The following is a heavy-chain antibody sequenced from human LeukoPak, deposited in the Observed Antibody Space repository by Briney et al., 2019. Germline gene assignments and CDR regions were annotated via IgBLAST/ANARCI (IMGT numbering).Heavy chain of an antibody. V-gene: IGHV4-61*02. D-gene: IGHD6-13*01. CDR3: ARDAYRSIAAAGTDY. CDR2: IYTRGST. CDR1: GGSISSGSYY. J-gene: IGHJ4*02. Sequence: SSETLSLTCTVSGGSISSGSYYWSWIRQPAGKGLEWIGRIYTRGSTNYNPSLKSRVTISVDTSKNQFSLKLSSVTAADTAVYYCARDAYRSIAAAGTDYWGQGTLVTVSS.